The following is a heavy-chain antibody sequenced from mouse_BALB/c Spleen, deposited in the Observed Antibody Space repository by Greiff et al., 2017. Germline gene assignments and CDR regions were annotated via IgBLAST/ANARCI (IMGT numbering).Heavy chain of an antibody. CDR3: ATPMITEWFAY. CDR2: IWAGGST. V-gene: IGHV2-9*02. D-gene: IGHD2-4*01. J-gene: IGHJ3*01. CDR1: GFSLTSYG. Sequence: QVQLKESGPGLVAPSQSLSITCTVSGFSLTSYGVHWVRQPPGKGLEWLGVIWAGGSTNYNSALMSRLSISKDNSKSQVFLKMNSRQTDDTAMYYCATPMITEWFAYWGQGTLVTVSA.